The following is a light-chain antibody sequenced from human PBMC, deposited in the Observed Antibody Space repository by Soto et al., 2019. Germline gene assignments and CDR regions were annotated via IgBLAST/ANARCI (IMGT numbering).Light chain of an antibody. Sequence: PGERATLSCRAIQSVSSSYLAWYQQKPGQAPRLLIYAASTRATGISDRFSGSGSGTDFTLTISRLEPEDFAMYYCQQYGSSLPWTFGQGTKVDIK. CDR2: AAS. CDR3: QQYGSSLPWT. J-gene: IGKJ1*01. V-gene: IGKV3-20*01. CDR1: QSVSSSY.